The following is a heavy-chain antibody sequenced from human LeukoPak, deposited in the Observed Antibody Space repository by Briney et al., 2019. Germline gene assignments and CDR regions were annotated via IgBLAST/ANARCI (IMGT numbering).Heavy chain of an antibody. Sequence: PGGSLRLSCAVSGFTFSSYAMSWVRQAPGKGLEWVSAISGSGGSTYYADSVKGRFTISRDNAENSLFLQMNSLRAEDTAVYFCARQYYDFWSGYFGGFDYWGQGTLVTVSS. V-gene: IGHV3-23*01. J-gene: IGHJ4*02. CDR3: ARQYYDFWSGYFGGFDY. CDR2: ISGSGGST. D-gene: IGHD3-3*01. CDR1: GFTFSSYA.